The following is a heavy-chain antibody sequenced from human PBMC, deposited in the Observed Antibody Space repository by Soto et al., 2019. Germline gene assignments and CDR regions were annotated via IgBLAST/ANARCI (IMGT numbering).Heavy chain of an antibody. CDR1: GYTFTSYG. V-gene: IGHV1-18*04. Sequence: ASVKVSCKASGYTFTSYGISWVRQAPGQGLEWMGWISAYNGNTNYAQKLQGRVTMTTDTSTSTAYMELRSLRSDDTAVYYCARDGYYDSSGYYVNYCYGMDVWGQGTTVTVSS. J-gene: IGHJ6*02. CDR3: ARDGYYDSSGYYVNYCYGMDV. CDR2: ISAYNGNT. D-gene: IGHD3-22*01.